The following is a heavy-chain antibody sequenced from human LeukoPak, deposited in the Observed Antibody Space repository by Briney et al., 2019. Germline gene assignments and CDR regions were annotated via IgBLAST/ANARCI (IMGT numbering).Heavy chain of an antibody. Sequence: ASVKVSCKASGYTFTTYDINWVRQASGQGLEWMGWMNPHSGNTGYAQKFQGRVTMTRDTSINTPYMELSSLTSDDTAVYYCTRAPVPGNYWGQGTLVTVSS. CDR1: GYTFTTYD. V-gene: IGHV1-8*01. D-gene: IGHD3-10*01. CDR3: TRAPVPGNY. CDR2: MNPHSGNT. J-gene: IGHJ4*02.